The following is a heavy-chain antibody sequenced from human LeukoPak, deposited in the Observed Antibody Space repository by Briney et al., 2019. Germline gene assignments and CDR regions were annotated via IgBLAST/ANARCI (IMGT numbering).Heavy chain of an antibody. CDR3: TQGTEYYYGSGSHY. CDR2: IKSKTDGGTT. CDR1: GFTLSNAW. Sequence: GGSLRLSCAASGFTLSNAWMGWVRQAPGKGLEWVGRIKSKTDGGTTDYAAPVKGRFTISRDDSKNTLYLQMNSLKTEDTAVYYCTQGTEYYYGSGSHYWGQGTLVTVSS. J-gene: IGHJ4*02. V-gene: IGHV3-15*01. D-gene: IGHD3-10*01.